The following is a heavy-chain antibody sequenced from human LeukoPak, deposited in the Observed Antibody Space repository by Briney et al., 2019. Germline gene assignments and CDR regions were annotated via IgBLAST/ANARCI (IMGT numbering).Heavy chain of an antibody. CDR2: ISYDGSNK. V-gene: IGHV3-30-3*01. CDR1: GFTFSSYA. J-gene: IGHJ3*02. D-gene: IGHD2-15*01. CDR3: ASAPRIRAAFDI. Sequence: GGSLRLSCAASGFTFSSYAMHWVRQAPGKGLEWVAVISYDGSNKYYADSVKGRFTISRDNSKNTLYLQMSSLRAEDTAVYYCASAPRIRAAFDIWGQGTMVTVSS.